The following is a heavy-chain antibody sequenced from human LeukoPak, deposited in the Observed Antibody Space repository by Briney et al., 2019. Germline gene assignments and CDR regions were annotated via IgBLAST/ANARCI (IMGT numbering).Heavy chain of an antibody. Sequence: GRSLRLSCAASGFTFSTYGMHWVRQAPGKGLEWVAVVWYDGSNIHYVDSLKGRFTISRDNSKNTLFLQMNSLRAEDTAVYYCARLYYYDTRSYSRWFDPWSQGTLVTVSS. D-gene: IGHD3-22*01. CDR3: ARLYYYDTRSYSRWFDP. CDR2: VWYDGSNI. V-gene: IGHV3-33*01. CDR1: GFTFSTYG. J-gene: IGHJ5*02.